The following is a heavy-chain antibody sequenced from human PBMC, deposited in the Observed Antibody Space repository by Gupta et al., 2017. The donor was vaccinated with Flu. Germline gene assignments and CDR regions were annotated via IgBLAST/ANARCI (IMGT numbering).Heavy chain of an antibody. D-gene: IGHD5-18*01. J-gene: IGHJ4*02. CDR2: IKNKASGYTT. CDR1: GSTFSDPY. CDR3: IRDWNTAMFD. Sequence: EVQLVESGGGLVQPGGSLRLSCAASGSTFSDPYMDWVRQTPGKGLEWVARIKNKASGYTTQYAASVKGRFIISRDDSKNSLSLQMNSLNTEDTAIYYCIRDWNTAMFDWGQGALVTVSS. V-gene: IGHV3-72*01.